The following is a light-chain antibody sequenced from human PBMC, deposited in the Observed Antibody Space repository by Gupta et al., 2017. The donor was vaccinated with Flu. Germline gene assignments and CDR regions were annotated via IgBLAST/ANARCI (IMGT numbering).Light chain of an antibody. Sequence: DIVMTQSPESLAVSLGEQATIHCKSSQTILHSSNNKNYLAWYQHKAGQSPKLLIYWASTRDSGVPDRFTGGGSGTDFTLTINSLQAEDVAVYYCQQYYDLPLTFGGGTKVEI. CDR2: WAS. J-gene: IGKJ4*01. CDR3: QQYYDLPLT. V-gene: IGKV4-1*01. CDR1: QTILHSSNNKNY.